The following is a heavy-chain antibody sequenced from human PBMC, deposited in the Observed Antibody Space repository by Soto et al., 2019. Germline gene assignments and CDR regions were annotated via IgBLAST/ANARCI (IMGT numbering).Heavy chain of an antibody. CDR3: ARRGQQLSRAFDP. J-gene: IGHJ5*02. Sequence: SGTLSLTCTVSGGSISSSSYYWGWIRQPPGKGLEWIGSIYYSGSTYYNPSLKSRVTISVDTSKNQFSLKLSSVTAADTAVYYCARRGQQLSRAFDPWGQGTLVTVSS. V-gene: IGHV4-39*01. CDR1: GGSISSSSYY. CDR2: IYYSGST. D-gene: IGHD6-13*01.